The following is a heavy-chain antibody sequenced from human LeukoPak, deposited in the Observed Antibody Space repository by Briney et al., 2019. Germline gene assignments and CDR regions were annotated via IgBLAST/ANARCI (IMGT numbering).Heavy chain of an antibody. D-gene: IGHD3-9*01. V-gene: IGHV3-30*04. Sequence: PGRSLRLSCAASGFTFSSYAMHWVRQAPGKGLEWVAVISYDGSNKYYADSVKGRFTISRDNSKNTLYLQMNSLRAEDTAVYYCARDYDILTGSFDYWGQGTLATVSS. CDR3: ARDYDILTGSFDY. J-gene: IGHJ4*02. CDR1: GFTFSSYA. CDR2: ISYDGSNK.